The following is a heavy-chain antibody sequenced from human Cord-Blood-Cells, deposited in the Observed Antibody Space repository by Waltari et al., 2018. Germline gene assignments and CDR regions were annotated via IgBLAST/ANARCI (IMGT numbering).Heavy chain of an antibody. D-gene: IGHD1-26*01. CDR2: IYYSGST. V-gene: IGHV4-39*01. CDR1: GGSISSSSYY. Sequence: QLQLQESGPGLVKPSETLSPTCTVSGGSISSSSYYWGWIRQPPGKGLEWIGSIYYSGSTSYNPSLKSRVTISVDTSKNQFSLKLSSVTAADTAVYYCARRGREEYFDYWGQGTLVTVSS. J-gene: IGHJ4*02. CDR3: ARRGREEYFDY.